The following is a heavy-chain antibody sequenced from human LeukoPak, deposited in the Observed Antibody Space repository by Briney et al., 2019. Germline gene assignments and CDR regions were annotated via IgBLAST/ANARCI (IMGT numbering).Heavy chain of an antibody. D-gene: IGHD3-10*01. J-gene: IGHJ4*02. V-gene: IGHV4-61*01. CDR3: ARDKGVRGVIN. CDR1: GGSISSGSYY. CDR2: IYYSGST. Sequence: SETLSLTCTVSGGSISSGSYYWSWIRQPPGKGLEWIGYIYYSGSTNYNPSLKSRVTISVDTPKNQFSLKLSSVTAADTAVYYCARDKGVRGVINWGQGTLVTVSS.